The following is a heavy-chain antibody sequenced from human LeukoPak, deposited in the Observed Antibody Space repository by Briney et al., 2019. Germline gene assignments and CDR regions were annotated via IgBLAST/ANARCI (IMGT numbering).Heavy chain of an antibody. CDR2: INHSGST. J-gene: IGHJ4*02. V-gene: IGHV4-34*01. CDR3: ARVGDTAMVKASFDY. Sequence: SETLSLTCAVYGGSFSGYYWSWTRQPPGKGLEWIGEINHSGSTNYNPSLKSRVTISVDTSKNQFSLKLSSVTAADTAVYYCARVGDTAMVKASFDYWGQGTLVTVSS. D-gene: IGHD5-18*01. CDR1: GGSFSGYY.